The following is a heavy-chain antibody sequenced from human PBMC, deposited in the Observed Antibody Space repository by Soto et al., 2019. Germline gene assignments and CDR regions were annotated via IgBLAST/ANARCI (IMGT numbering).Heavy chain of an antibody. CDR1: GFPFSSYG. J-gene: IGHJ4*02. CDR2: IWYDGSNK. V-gene: IGHV3-33*01. Sequence: SLRLSCAASGFPFSSYGMHWVRQAPGKGLEWVAVIWYDGSNKYYADSVKGRFTISRDNSKNTLYLQMNSLRAEDTAVYYCARVSTRGYYFDYWGQGTLVTVSS. D-gene: IGHD1-1*01. CDR3: ARVSTRGYYFDY.